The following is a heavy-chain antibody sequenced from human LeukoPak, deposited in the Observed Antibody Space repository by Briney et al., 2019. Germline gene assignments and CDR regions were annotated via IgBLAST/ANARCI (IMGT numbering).Heavy chain of an antibody. CDR1: GFTFSSYG. D-gene: IGHD3-10*01. CDR3: AKLPYGSGSYLNDY. Sequence: GGSLRLSCAASGFTFSSYGMSWVRQAPGKGLEWVSGISASGGSTYYADSVKGRFTISRDNSKNTLYLQMHSLRAEDTAVYYCAKLPYGSGSYLNDYWGQGTLVTVSS. CDR2: ISASGGST. J-gene: IGHJ4*02. V-gene: IGHV3-23*01.